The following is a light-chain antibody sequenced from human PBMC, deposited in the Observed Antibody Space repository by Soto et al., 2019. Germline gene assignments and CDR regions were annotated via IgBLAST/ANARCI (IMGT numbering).Light chain of an antibody. Sequence: QSVLTQPASVSGSPGQSITISCTGTSSDIGAYNYVSWYQQYPGKAPELMIYGVTNRPSGVSNRFSGSKTGNTASLTISGLQAEEEADYYCFSHRSGDSHVFGTGTKVTVL. CDR3: FSHRSGDSHV. CDR2: GVT. CDR1: SSDIGAYNY. V-gene: IGLV2-14*01. J-gene: IGLJ1*01.